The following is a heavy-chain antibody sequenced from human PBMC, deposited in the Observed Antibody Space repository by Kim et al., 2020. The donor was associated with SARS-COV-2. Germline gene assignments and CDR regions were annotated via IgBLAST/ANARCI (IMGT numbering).Heavy chain of an antibody. V-gene: IGHV1-69*13. D-gene: IGHD3-16*01. CDR1: GGTFSSYA. J-gene: IGHJ5*02. CDR2: IIPIFGTA. CDR3: ARTEYYDYIWGSFYWFDP. Sequence: SVKVSCKASGGTFSSYAISWVRQAPGQGLEWMGGIIPIFGTANYAQKFQGRVTITADESTSTAYMELSSLRSEDTAVYYCARTEYYDYIWGSFYWFDPWGQRTLVTVSS.